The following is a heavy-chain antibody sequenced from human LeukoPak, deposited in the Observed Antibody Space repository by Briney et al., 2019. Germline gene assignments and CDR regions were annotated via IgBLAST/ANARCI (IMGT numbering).Heavy chain of an antibody. J-gene: IGHJ5*02. CDR2: IIPIFGTA. CDR3: ARSAGFGDIVVVVAGNWFHP. CDR1: GGTFSSYA. Sequence: GSSVKVSCKASGGTFSSYAISWVRQAPGEGLEWMGRIIPIFGTANYAQKLQGRVTMTTDTSTSTAYMELRSLRSDDTAVYYCARSAGFGDIVVVVAGNWFHPWGQGTLVTVSS. V-gene: IGHV1-69*05. D-gene: IGHD2-15*01.